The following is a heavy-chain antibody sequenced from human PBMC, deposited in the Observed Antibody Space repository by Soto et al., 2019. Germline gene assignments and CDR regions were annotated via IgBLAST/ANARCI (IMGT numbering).Heavy chain of an antibody. CDR1: GGSISSGGYS. CDR2: IYHSGST. Sequence: SETLSLTCAVSGGSISSGGYSWSWIRQPPGKGLEWIGYIYHSGSTYYNPSLKSRVTISVDRSKNQFSLKLSSVTAADTAVYYCARGGAGIQGDYYYYYGMDVWGQGTTVTVSS. CDR3: ARGGAGIQGDYYYYYGMDV. J-gene: IGHJ6*02. D-gene: IGHD5-18*01. V-gene: IGHV4-30-2*01.